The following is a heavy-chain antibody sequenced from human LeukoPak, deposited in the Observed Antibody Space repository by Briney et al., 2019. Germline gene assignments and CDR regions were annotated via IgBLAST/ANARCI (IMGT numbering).Heavy chain of an antibody. CDR1: GFTFSSYG. CDR2: ISFDGSKN. V-gene: IGHV3-30*02. Sequence: SGGSLRLSCAASGFTFSSYGMHWVRQAPGKGLERVAFISFDGSKNYHADSVKGRFTISRDNSKNTLYLQMNSLRAEDTAVYYCAKDRHNWNYGAFDIWGQGTMVTVSS. D-gene: IGHD1-7*01. CDR3: AKDRHNWNYGAFDI. J-gene: IGHJ3*02.